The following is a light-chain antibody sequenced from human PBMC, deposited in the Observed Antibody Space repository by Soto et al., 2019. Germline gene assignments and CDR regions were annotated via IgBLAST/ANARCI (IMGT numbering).Light chain of an antibody. CDR1: QGISTY. V-gene: IGKV3-15*01. Sequence: EIVLTQSPATLSVSPGDSATLSCGASQGISTYLAWYQQRSGQAPRLLIYDTSTRAPGIPGRFSGSGSGTEFTLTISSLQSEDFAVYYCQQYYSWPPITFGQGTRLEIK. CDR2: DTS. CDR3: QQYYSWPPIT. J-gene: IGKJ5*01.